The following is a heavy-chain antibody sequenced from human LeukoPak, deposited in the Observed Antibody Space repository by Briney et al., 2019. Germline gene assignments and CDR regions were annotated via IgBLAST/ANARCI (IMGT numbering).Heavy chain of an antibody. J-gene: IGHJ4*02. D-gene: IGHD6-6*01. V-gene: IGHV3-7*03. CDR3: AKARGSPISSSDY. Sequence: GGSLRLSCVASGFPFSIYWMTWVRQAPGKGLEWVANIKQDGSKKSYVDSAKGRFTISRDNSKNTLYLQMNSLRAEDTALYYCAKARGSPISSSDYWGQGTLVTVSS. CDR1: GFPFSIYW. CDR2: IKQDGSKK.